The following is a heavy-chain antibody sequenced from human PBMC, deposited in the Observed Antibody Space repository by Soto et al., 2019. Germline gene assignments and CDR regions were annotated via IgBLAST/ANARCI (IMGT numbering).Heavy chain of an antibody. CDR3: ARDEYYDYVWGSYRRKYYFDY. V-gene: IGHV3-30-3*01. Sequence: GGSLRLSCAASGFTFSSYAMHWVRQAPGKGLEWVAVISYDGSNKYYADSVKGRFTISRDNSKNTLYLQMNSLRAEDTAVYYCARDEYYDYVWGSYRRKYYFDYWGQGTLVTVSS. CDR1: GFTFSSYA. D-gene: IGHD3-16*02. J-gene: IGHJ4*02. CDR2: ISYDGSNK.